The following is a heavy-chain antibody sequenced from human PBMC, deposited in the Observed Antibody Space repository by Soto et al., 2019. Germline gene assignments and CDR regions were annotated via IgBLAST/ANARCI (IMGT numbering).Heavy chain of an antibody. V-gene: IGHV3-23*01. CDR2: ISGSGGST. J-gene: IGHJ5*02. CDR3: AKDAISGWSPGTPMTGWFDP. CDR1: GFTFSSYA. D-gene: IGHD6-19*01. Sequence: GGSLRLSCAASGFTFSSYAMSWVRQAPGKGLEWVSAISGSGGSTYYADSVKGRFTISRDNSKNTLYLQMNSLRAEDTAVYYCAKDAISGWSPGTPMTGWFDPWGQGTLVTVSS.